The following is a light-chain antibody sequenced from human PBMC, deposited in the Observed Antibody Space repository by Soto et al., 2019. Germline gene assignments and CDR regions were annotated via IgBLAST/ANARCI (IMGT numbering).Light chain of an antibody. Sequence: EIGWTQSPGTLSLSPGETATLSCRASQTVNSDYLAWFQQRPGQAPRLLIFATSRRATYIPDRVSGSGSGTVFTLAIRSLEPEDFAVYYCHQFGYSPRTFGQGTKVDIK. V-gene: IGKV3-20*01. CDR3: HQFGYSPRT. J-gene: IGKJ1*01. CDR2: ATS. CDR1: QTVNSDY.